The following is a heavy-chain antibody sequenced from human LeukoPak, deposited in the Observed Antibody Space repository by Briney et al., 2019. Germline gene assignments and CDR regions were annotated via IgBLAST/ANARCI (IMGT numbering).Heavy chain of an antibody. D-gene: IGHD3-10*01. J-gene: IGHJ4*02. CDR1: GGSISSYY. CDR3: ARLNYYGSGSYYKFDY. Sequence: SSETLSLTCTVSGGSISSYYWSWIRQPPGKGLEWIGYIYYSGSTNYNPSLKSRVTISVDTSKNQLSLKLSSVTAADTAVYYCARLNYYGSGSYYKFDYWGQGTLVTVSS. CDR2: IYYSGST. V-gene: IGHV4-59*01.